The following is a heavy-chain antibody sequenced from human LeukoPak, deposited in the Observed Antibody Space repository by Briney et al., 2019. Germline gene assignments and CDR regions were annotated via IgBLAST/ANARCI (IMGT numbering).Heavy chain of an antibody. CDR1: GFTFSSYG. CDR2: IYHSGST. CDR3: ARHYGP. J-gene: IGHJ5*02. D-gene: IGHD4-17*01. Sequence: KTGGSLRLSCAASGFTFSSYGMHWVRQPPGKGLEWIGSIYHSGSTYYNPSLKSRVTISVDTSRNQFSLNLSSVTAADTAVYYCARHYGPWGQGTLVAVSS. V-gene: IGHV4-39*01.